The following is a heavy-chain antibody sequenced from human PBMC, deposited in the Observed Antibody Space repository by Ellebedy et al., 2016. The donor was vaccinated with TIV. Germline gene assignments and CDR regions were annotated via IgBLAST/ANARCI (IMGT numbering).Heavy chain of an antibody. CDR2: ISYDGSNK. CDR3: ARTSTKRVRGVIGYYYYGMDV. D-gene: IGHD3-10*01. Sequence: GGSLRLSXAASGSPFSSYATHWVRQAPGKGLEWVAVISYDGSNKYYADSVKGRFTISRDNSKNTLYLQMNSLRAEDTAVYYCARTSTKRVRGVIGYYYYGMDVWGQGTTVTVSS. CDR1: GSPFSSYA. V-gene: IGHV3-30-3*01. J-gene: IGHJ6*02.